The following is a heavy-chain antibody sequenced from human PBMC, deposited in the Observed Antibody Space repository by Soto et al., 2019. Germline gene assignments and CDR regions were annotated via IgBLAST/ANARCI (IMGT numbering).Heavy chain of an antibody. CDR2: IWYDGSNK. J-gene: IGHJ6*02. CDR1: GFTFSSYV. D-gene: IGHD6-6*01. CDR3: ARDKGSSWYYYYYGMGV. Sequence: GGSLRLSCAASGFTFSSYVMHWVRQAPGKGLEWVAVIWYDGSNKYYADSVKGRFTISRDNSKNTLYLQMNSLRAEDTAVYYCARDKGSSWYYYYYGMGVWGQGTTVTVSS. V-gene: IGHV3-33*01.